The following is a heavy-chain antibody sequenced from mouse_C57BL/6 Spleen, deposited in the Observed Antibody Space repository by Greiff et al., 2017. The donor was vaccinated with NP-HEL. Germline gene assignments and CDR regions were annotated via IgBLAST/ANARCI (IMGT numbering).Heavy chain of an antibody. CDR2: FYPGSGSI. CDR1: GYTFTEYT. V-gene: IGHV1-62-2*01. D-gene: IGHD1-1*01. CDR3: ARHEEGYGSRHYFDY. J-gene: IGHJ2*01. Sequence: VQLQESGAELVKPGASVKLSCKASGYTFTEYTIHWVKQRSGQGLEWIGWFYPGSGSIKYNEKFKDKATLTADKSSSTVYMELSRLTSEDSAVYVCARHEEGYGSRHYFDYWGQGTTLTVSS.